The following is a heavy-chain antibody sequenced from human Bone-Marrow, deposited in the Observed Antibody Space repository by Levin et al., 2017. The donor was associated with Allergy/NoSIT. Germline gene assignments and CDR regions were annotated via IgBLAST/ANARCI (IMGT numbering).Heavy chain of an antibody. J-gene: IGHJ3*02. CDR2: ISYDGSKK. V-gene: IGHV3-30-3*01. CDR1: GFTLSRYA. Sequence: SCAASGFTLSRYAMHWVRQAPGKGPEWVTVISYDGSKKYYADSVKGRFTISRDNSKSTLYLQMNSLRAEDTAVYYCAREGLVNDAFDIWGQGTMVTVSS. D-gene: IGHD6-19*01. CDR3: AREGLVNDAFDI.